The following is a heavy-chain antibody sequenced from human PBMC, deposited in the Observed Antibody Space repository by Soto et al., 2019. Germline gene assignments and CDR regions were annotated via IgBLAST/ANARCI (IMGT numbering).Heavy chain of an antibody. CDR1: GKTFTSYV. J-gene: IGHJ4*02. D-gene: IGHD6-13*01. V-gene: IGHV1-3*01. CDR3: ARDVAAAGLDY. CDR2: INAGNGNT. Sequence: QVQLVQSGAEVKKPGASVKVSCKALGKTFTSYVMHWLRRAPGQRLEWMGWINAGNGNTKYSQKFQGRVTITRDTSASTAYMELSSLRSEDTAVYYCARDVAAAGLDYWGQGTLVTVSS.